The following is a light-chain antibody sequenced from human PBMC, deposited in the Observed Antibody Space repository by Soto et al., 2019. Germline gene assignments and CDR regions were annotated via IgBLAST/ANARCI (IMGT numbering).Light chain of an antibody. Sequence: QSALTQPASVSGSPGQSITISCTGTSSDVGGYNYVSWYQQHPGKAPKLMIYDVSNWPSGVSNRFSGSKSGNTASLTISGLQAEDEVDYYCSSYTSSSTLGVFGTGTKLTFL. CDR2: DVS. CDR3: SSYTSSSTLGV. J-gene: IGLJ1*01. CDR1: SSDVGGYNY. V-gene: IGLV2-14*01.